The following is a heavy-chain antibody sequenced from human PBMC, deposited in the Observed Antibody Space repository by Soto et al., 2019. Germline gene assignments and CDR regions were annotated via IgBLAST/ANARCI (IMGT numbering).Heavy chain of an antibody. V-gene: IGHV3-13*01. CDR3: ARLSGISGTRKPFSGGYSYYYVMDV. J-gene: IGHJ6*02. CDR2: IGTAGDT. D-gene: IGHD1-7*01. CDR1: GFTFNNYD. Sequence: EVQLVESRGGLVQPGGSLRLSCAASGFTFNNYDMHWVRQATGKGLEWVSAIGTAGDTYYPGSVKGRFTISRENAKNSLYLQMNSLRAEDTAVYYCARLSGISGTRKPFSGGYSYYYVMDVWGQGTTVTVSS.